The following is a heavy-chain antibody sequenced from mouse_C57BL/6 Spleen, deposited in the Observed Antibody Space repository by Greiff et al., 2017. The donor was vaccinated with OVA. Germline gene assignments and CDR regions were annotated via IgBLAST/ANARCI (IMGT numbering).Heavy chain of an antibody. CDR3: ASGAY. Sequence: VQLKQSGPGLVKPSQSLSLTCSVTGYSITSGYYWNWIRQFPGNKLEWMGYISYDGSNNYNPSLKNRISITRDTSKNQFFLKLNSVTTEDTATYYCASGAYWGQGTLVTVSA. J-gene: IGHJ3*01. CDR2: ISYDGSN. CDR1: GYSITSGYY. V-gene: IGHV3-6*01.